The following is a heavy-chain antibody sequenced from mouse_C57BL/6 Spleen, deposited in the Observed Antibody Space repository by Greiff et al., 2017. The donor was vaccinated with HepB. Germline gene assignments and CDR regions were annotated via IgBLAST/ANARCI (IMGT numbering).Heavy chain of an antibody. D-gene: IGHD1-1*01. V-gene: IGHV7-1*01. CDR3: ARASYYGSRRDYFDY. Sequence: EVKVVESGGGLVQSGRSLRLSCATSGFTFSDFYMEWVRQAPGKGLEWIAASRNKANDYTTEYSASVKGRFIVSRDTSQSILYLQMNALRAEDTAIYYCARASYYGSRRDYFDYWGQGTTLTVSS. J-gene: IGHJ2*01. CDR2: SRNKANDYTT. CDR1: GFTFSDFY.